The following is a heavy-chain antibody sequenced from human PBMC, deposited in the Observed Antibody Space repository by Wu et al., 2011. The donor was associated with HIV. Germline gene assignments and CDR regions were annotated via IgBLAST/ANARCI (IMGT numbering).Heavy chain of an antibody. V-gene: IGHV1-8*03. J-gene: IGHJ3*02. CDR3: VRVSYYYDGSGYNDAFDI. CDR2: INPNTGNT. Sequence: QVQLVQSGAEVKKPGASVKVSCKASGYTFSGYYMNWVRQAPGQGLEWMGWINPNTGNTGYGEKFQDRVTISTNTSITTAYMEVRRLGSEDTALYYCVRVSYYYDGSGYNDAFDIWGQGTMVSVSS. D-gene: IGHD3-22*01. CDR1: GYTFSGYY.